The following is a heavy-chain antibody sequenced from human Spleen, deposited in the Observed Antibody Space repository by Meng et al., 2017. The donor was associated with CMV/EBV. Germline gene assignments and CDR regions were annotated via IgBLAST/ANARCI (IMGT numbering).Heavy chain of an antibody. D-gene: IGHD2-2*01. Sequence: FTSYGISWVRQAPGQGLEWMGWISAYNDNTNYAQKLQGRVTMTTDTSTSTAYMELRSLRSDDTAVYYCARAPLRGIVVVPAASGWFDPWGQGTLVNVSS. J-gene: IGHJ5*02. CDR2: ISAYNDNT. CDR1: FTSYG. V-gene: IGHV1-18*01. CDR3: ARAPLRGIVVVPAASGWFDP.